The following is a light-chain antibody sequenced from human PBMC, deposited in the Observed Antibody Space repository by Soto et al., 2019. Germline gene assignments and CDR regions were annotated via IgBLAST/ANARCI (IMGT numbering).Light chain of an antibody. V-gene: IGLV2-23*01. CDR2: EGS. Sequence: QSALTQPASVSGSPGQSITIACTGTSSDVGSYNLVSWYQQHQGKAPKLMMYEGSKRPSGVSKRFSGSKSGNTASLTISGLQAEDEAVYYCCSYAGSSTSVVFGGGTKLTVL. CDR1: SSDVGSYNL. CDR3: CSYAGSSTSVV. J-gene: IGLJ2*01.